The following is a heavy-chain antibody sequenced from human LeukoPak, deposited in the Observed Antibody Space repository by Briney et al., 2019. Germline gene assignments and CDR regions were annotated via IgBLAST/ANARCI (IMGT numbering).Heavy chain of an antibody. V-gene: IGHV3-30-3*01. Sequence: GRSLRLSCAASGFTFSSYAMHWVRQAPGKGLEWVAVISYDGSNKYYADSVKGRFTISRDNSKNTLYLQMNSLRAEDTAVYYCAREAYSSSWYFSYWGQGTLVTVSS. J-gene: IGHJ4*02. CDR2: ISYDGSNK. CDR3: AREAYSSSWYFSY. CDR1: GFTFSSYA. D-gene: IGHD6-13*01.